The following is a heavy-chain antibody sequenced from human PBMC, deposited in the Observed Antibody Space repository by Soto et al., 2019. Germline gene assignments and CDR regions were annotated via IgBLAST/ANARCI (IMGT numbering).Heavy chain of an antibody. CDR3: ARSTSYYDILTGYYNFNYFDY. D-gene: IGHD3-9*01. CDR2: MYHSGST. V-gene: IGHV4-30-2*01. Sequence: SETLSLTCAVSGGSISSGGYSWSWIRQPPGKGLEWIGYMYHSGSTYYNPSLKSRVTISVDKSKNQFSLKLSSVTAADTAVYYCARSTSYYDILTGYYNFNYFDYWGQGTLVTVSS. J-gene: IGHJ4*02. CDR1: GGSISSGGYS.